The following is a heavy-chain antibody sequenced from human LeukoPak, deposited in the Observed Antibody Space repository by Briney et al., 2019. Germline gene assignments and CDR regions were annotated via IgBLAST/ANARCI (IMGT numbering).Heavy chain of an antibody. V-gene: IGHV3-74*01. CDR3: ASFPSSGWYVSGNDF. CDR1: GFTFSTYW. J-gene: IGHJ4*02. D-gene: IGHD6-19*01. CDR2: ITPPGDNT. Sequence: GGSLRLSCAASGFTFSTYWMHWIRQVPGQGLVWVSRITPPGDNTNYADSVRGRFTVSRDNAKNTLYLQMNSLRAGDTAVYYCASFPSSGWYVSGNDFWGQGTLVTVSS.